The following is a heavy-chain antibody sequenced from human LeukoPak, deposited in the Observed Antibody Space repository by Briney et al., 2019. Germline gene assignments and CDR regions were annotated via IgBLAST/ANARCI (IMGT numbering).Heavy chain of an antibody. CDR1: GFTFSSYA. CDR3: AKDGGYQLPYNWFDP. J-gene: IGHJ5*02. CDR2: ISSSSSYI. V-gene: IGHV3-21*01. Sequence: GGSLRLSRAASGFTFSSYAMSWVRQAPGKGLEWVSSISSSSSYIYYADSVKGRFTISRDNSKNTLYLQMNSLRAEDTAVYYCAKDGGYQLPYNWFDPWGQGTLVTVSS. D-gene: IGHD2-2*01.